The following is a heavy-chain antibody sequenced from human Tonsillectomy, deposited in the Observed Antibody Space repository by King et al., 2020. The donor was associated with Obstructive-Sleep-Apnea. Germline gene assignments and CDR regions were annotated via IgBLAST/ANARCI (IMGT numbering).Heavy chain of an antibody. CDR3: ARGRGNGYGDYADY. J-gene: IGHJ4*02. D-gene: IGHD4/OR15-4a*01. V-gene: IGHV1-69*01. CDR1: GGTFSSYA. Sequence: QLVQSGADVKKPGSSVKVSCKASGGTFSSYAVNWVRQAPGQGLEFLGGIIPIFGSTTYSQKFQGRVTITADESASTAYIELSGLTSDDTAVYYCARGRGNGYGDYADYWGQGALVIVSS. CDR2: IIPIFGST.